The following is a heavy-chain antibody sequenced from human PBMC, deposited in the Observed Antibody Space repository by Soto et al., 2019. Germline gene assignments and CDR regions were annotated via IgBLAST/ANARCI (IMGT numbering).Heavy chain of an antibody. J-gene: IGHJ4*02. CDR1: GFTFSSYA. CDR2: IRGSGGST. V-gene: IGHV3-23*01. D-gene: IGHD6-19*01. Sequence: EVQLLESGGGLVQPGGSLRLSCAASGFTFSSYAMSWVRQAPGKGLEWVAAIRGSGGSTYYADSVKGRFTISRDNSKNTLYLQMNSLRAEDTAVYYCAKEMWYSSGWYSDYWGQGTLVTVSS. CDR3: AKEMWYSSGWYSDY.